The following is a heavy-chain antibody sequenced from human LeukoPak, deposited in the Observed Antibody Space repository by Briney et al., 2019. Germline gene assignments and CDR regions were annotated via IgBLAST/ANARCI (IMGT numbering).Heavy chain of an antibody. Sequence: SETLSLTCAVYGGSFSGYYWSWIRQPPGKGLEWIGEISHSGSTNYNPSLKSRVTISVDTSKNQFSLKLSSVTAADTAVYYCAREGREWLLPDYWGQGTLVTVSS. D-gene: IGHD3-3*01. J-gene: IGHJ4*02. CDR2: ISHSGST. V-gene: IGHV4-34*01. CDR3: AREGREWLLPDY. CDR1: GGSFSGYY.